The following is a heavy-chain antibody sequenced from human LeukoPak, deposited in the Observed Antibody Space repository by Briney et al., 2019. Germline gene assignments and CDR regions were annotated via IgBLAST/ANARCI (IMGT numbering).Heavy chain of an antibody. Sequence: SETLSLTCTVSGDSISSYYWSWIRQPPGKRLEWIGYIYHSGSTDYNPSLKSRVTISIDTSKNQFSLQLSSVTAADTALYYCATERAGSGSPNFYYFDYWGQGILVTVS. J-gene: IGHJ4*02. D-gene: IGHD3-10*01. V-gene: IGHV4-59*12. CDR1: GDSISSYY. CDR2: IYHSGST. CDR3: ATERAGSGSPNFYYFDY.